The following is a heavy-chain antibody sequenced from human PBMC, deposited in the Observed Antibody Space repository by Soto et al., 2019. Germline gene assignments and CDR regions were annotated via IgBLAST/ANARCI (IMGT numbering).Heavy chain of an antibody. Sequence: SETLSLTCTVSGGSISSSSYYWGWIRQPPGKGLEWIGSIYYSGSTYYNPSLKSRVTISVDTSKNQFSLKLSSVTAADTAVYYCARKSWDYIWGSYYFDYWGQGTLVTVSS. V-gene: IGHV4-39*01. D-gene: IGHD3-16*01. CDR1: GGSISSSSYY. CDR2: IYYSGST. J-gene: IGHJ4*02. CDR3: ARKSWDYIWGSYYFDY.